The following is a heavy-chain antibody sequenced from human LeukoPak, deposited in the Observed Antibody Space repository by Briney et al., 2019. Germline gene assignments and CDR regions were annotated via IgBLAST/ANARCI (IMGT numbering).Heavy chain of an antibody. V-gene: IGHV3-23*01. CDR2: ISGSGSGSST. J-gene: IGHJ3*02. CDR3: AKTVRGVNDAFDI. Sequence: PGGSLRLSCAASGFTFSSSAMSWVRQAPGKGLEWVSTISGSGSGSSTYYADSVKGRFTISRDNSKNTLYLQMNSLRAEDTAVYYCAKTVRGVNDAFDIWGQGTMVTVSS. CDR1: GFTFSSSA. D-gene: IGHD3-10*01.